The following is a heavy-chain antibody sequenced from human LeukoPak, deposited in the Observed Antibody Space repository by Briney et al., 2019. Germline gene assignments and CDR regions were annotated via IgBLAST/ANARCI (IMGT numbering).Heavy chain of an antibody. V-gene: IGHV1-69*05. Sequence: ASVKVSCKSSGGTFNNSAISWVRQAPGQGLEWLGGIMPLFGTAGYAQKFQGRVTITKDESTRTVYLELTSLTSDDTAVYYCARDVHGDYGSGWFDPWGQGTLVSVSS. D-gene: IGHD4-17*01. CDR1: GGTFNNSA. CDR2: IMPLFGTA. J-gene: IGHJ5*02. CDR3: ARDVHGDYGSGWFDP.